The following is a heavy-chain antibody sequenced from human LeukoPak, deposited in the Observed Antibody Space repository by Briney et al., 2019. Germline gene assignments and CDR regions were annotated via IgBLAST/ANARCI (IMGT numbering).Heavy chain of an antibody. D-gene: IGHD3-22*01. Sequence: KTSETLSLTCTVSVGSISSSSYHWGWIRQPPGKGLEWIASIYYSGTTYYNPSLKSRVTISVDTSKNQFSLKLNSVTAADTAVYYCATEYSSSPHYWVQGALVTVSS. CDR1: VGSISSSSYH. CDR2: IYYSGTT. J-gene: IGHJ4*02. CDR3: ATEYSSSPHY. V-gene: IGHV4-39*07.